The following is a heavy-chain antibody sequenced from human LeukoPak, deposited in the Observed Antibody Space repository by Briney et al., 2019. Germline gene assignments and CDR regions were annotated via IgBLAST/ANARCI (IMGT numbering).Heavy chain of an antibody. CDR1: GFTFSSYS. CDR3: ARVDSSGYSVY. J-gene: IGHJ4*02. V-gene: IGHV3-21*01. CDR2: ISSSSSYI. D-gene: IGHD3-22*01. Sequence: GGSLRPSCAASGFTFSSYSMNWVRQAPGKGLEWVSSISSSSSYIYYADSVKGRFTISRDNAKNSLYLQMNSLRAEDTAVYYCARVDSSGYSVYWGQGTLVTVSS.